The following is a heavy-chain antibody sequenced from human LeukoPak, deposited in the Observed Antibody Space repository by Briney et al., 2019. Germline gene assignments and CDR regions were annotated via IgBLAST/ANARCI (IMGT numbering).Heavy chain of an antibody. D-gene: IGHD3-10*01. J-gene: IGHJ4*02. CDR1: GFNFGMYS. CDR3: ARGESRTKGFDY. CDR2: IYSGGST. Sequence: GGSLRLSCVASGFNFGMYSMDWVRQAPGKGLEWVSVIYSGGSTYYADSVKGRFTISRDNSKNTLYLQMNSLRAEDTAVYYCARGESRTKGFDYWGQGTLVTVSS. V-gene: IGHV3-53*01.